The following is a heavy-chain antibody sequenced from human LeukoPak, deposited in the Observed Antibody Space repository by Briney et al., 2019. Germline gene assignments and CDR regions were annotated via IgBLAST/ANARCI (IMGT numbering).Heavy chain of an antibody. J-gene: IGHJ6*02. CDR2: INPNSGGT. D-gene: IGHD3-22*01. V-gene: IGHV1-2*02. CDR3: ATTAGYDSSGYYSRLGMDV. CDR1: GYTFTGYY. Sequence: ASVKVSCKASGYTFTGYYMHWVRQAPGQGLEWMGWINPNSGGTNYAQKFQGRVTMTRDTSISTAYMELSSLRSEDTAVYYCATTAGYDSSGYYSRLGMDVRGQGTTVTVSS.